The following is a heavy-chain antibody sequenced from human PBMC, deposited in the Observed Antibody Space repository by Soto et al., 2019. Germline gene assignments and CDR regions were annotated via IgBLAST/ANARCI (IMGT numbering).Heavy chain of an antibody. Sequence: QVQLVESGGGVVQPGRSLRLSCAASGFTFSSYGMHWVRQAPGKGLEWVAVIWYDGSNKYYADSVKGRFTISRDNSKNTLYLQMNSLRAEDTAVYYCPRAPSGWYYFDYWGQGTLVTVSS. J-gene: IGHJ4*02. D-gene: IGHD6-19*01. CDR3: PRAPSGWYYFDY. CDR2: IWYDGSNK. CDR1: GFTFSSYG. V-gene: IGHV3-33*01.